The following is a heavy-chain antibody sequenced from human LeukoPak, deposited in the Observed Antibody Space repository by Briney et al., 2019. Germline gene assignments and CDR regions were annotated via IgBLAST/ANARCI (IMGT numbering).Heavy chain of an antibody. V-gene: IGHV3-74*01. Sequence: GGSLRLSCAASGFTVSNYWMFWVRQAPGKELVCVSQTHTDVSSTTYADSVKGRFTISRDNAKNTLYLQMNSLRAEDTAVYYCARGGVAGAFDIWGQGTIVTVSS. CDR1: GFTVSNYW. J-gene: IGHJ3*02. CDR2: THTDVSST. CDR3: ARGGVAGAFDI. D-gene: IGHD2-21*01.